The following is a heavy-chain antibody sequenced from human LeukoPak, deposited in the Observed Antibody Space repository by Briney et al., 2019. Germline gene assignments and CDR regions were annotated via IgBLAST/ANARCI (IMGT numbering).Heavy chain of an antibody. CDR2: INPNSGGT. CDR3: ARDGCSGGSCYYGMDV. V-gene: IGHV1-2*02. Sequence: ASVKVSCKASGYTFTGYYMHWVRQAPGQGLEWMGWINPNSGGTNYAQKFQGRVTMTRDTSISTAYMELSRLRSDDTAVYYCARDGCSGGSCYYGMDVGGQGTTVTVSS. D-gene: IGHD2-15*01. J-gene: IGHJ6*02. CDR1: GYTFTGYY.